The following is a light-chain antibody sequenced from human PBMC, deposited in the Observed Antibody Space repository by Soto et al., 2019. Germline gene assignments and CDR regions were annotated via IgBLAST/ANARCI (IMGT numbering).Light chain of an antibody. Sequence: ETVLTQSPGTLSLSPGERATLSCRASQSVSSNSLAWYQQKPGQAPRLLIYGASSRATGIPDRFSGSGSGTDFTLTISRLEPEDCAVYYCHQYGSSPRTFGRGTKVDI. V-gene: IGKV3-20*01. CDR2: GAS. J-gene: IGKJ1*01. CDR1: QSVSSNS. CDR3: HQYGSSPRT.